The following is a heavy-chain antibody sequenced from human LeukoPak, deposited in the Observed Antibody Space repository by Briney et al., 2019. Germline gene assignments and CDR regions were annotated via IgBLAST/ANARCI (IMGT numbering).Heavy chain of an antibody. CDR2: FNPTYDIP. CDR3: AKDPRNILTGDYDDFDI. J-gene: IGHJ3*02. Sequence: ASVKVSCKVSGYTLTELSMHWVRQAPGQGLEWMGIFNPTYDIPIYAQTFEGRVTMTRDMSTSTVYLELSTLTSDDTAVYFCAKDPRNILTGDYDDFDIWGQGTMVIVSS. V-gene: IGHV1-46*01. CDR1: GYTLTELS. D-gene: IGHD3-9*01.